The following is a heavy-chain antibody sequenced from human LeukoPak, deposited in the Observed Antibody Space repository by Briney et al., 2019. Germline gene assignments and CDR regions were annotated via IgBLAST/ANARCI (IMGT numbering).Heavy chain of an antibody. CDR2: ISYDGSNK. CDR3: AKIDYYYDSSGYPFDY. J-gene: IGHJ4*02. Sequence: GGSLRLSCAASGFTFSSYGMHWVRQAPGKGLEWVAVISYDGSNKYYADSVKGRFTISRDNSKNTLYLQMNSLRAEDTAVYYCAKIDYYYDSSGYPFDYWGQGTLVTVSS. V-gene: IGHV3-30*18. CDR1: GFTFSSYG. D-gene: IGHD3-22*01.